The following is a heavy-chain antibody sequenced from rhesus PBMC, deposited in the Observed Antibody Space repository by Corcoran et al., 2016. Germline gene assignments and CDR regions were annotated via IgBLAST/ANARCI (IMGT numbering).Heavy chain of an antibody. CDR2: VDPEDGTA. Sequence: EVQLVQSGAEVKKPGASVKISCTASGYTFTDYYLHWMRQAPGNGLEGMGRVDPEDGTADYAQKFQDRVTITRDTSTDTAYMELSSLRSEDTAVYYCATTVVFLGWSDIDYWGQGVLVTVSS. CDR3: ATTVVFLGWSDIDY. D-gene: IGHD3-22*01. J-gene: IGHJ4*01. CDR1: GYTFTDYY. V-gene: IGHV1-111*01.